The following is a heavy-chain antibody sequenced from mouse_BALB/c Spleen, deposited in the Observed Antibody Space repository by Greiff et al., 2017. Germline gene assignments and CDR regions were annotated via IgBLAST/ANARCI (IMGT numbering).Heavy chain of an antibody. CDR2: IDPSDSYT. CDR1: GYTFTSYW. CDR3: ARSPRITTGYVMDY. V-gene: IGHV1-69*02. D-gene: IGHD1-1*01. J-gene: IGHJ4*01. Sequence: VQLQQPGAELVKPGASVKLSCKASGYTFTSYWMHWVKQRPGQGLEWIGEIDPSDSYTNYNQKFKGKATLTVDKSSSTAYMQLSSLTSEDSAVYYCARSPRITTGYVMDYWGQGTSDTVSS.